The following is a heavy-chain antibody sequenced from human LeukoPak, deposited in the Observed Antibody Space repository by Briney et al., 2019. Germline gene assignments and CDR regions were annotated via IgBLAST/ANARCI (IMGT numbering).Heavy chain of an antibody. CDR1: GGTFSSYA. D-gene: IGHD6-13*01. CDR3: AREEAAAALPFDS. V-gene: IGHV1-69*05. CDR2: IIPIFGTA. J-gene: IGHJ4*02. Sequence: ASVKVSCKASGGTFSSYAISWVRQAPGQGLEWMGRIIPIFGTANSAQKFQGRVTIATDESTSAAYLELGGLRSEDTAVYYCAREEAAAALPFDSWGQGTLGTVSS.